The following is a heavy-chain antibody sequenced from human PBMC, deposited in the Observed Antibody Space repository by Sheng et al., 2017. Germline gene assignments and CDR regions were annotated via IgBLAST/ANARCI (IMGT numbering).Heavy chain of an antibody. Sequence: QVQLQQWGAGLLKPSETLSLSCAVYGGSLRGYYWSWIRQPPGKGLEWIGEIKYSGSTKYNPSLESRVIISVDTSKNQFSLKLTSVTAADTADYYCARHIVADPSAIGFDYWGRGTWSPSHQ. CDR2: IKYSGST. V-gene: IGHV4-34*01. D-gene: IGHD2-2*02. CDR3: ARHIVADPSAIGFDY. J-gene: IGHJ4*02. CDR1: GGSLRGYY.